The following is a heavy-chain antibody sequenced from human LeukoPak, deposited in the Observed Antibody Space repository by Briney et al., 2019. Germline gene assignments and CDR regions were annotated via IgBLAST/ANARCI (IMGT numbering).Heavy chain of an antibody. CDR1: GFTFSNYA. J-gene: IGHJ3*02. CDR2: VSYDGSNK. D-gene: IGHD2-21*02. CDR3: ASGGYCAGDCYPGSIKNDAFDI. Sequence: PGRSLRLSCAASGFTFSNYAMPWVRQAPGKGLDWVAVVSYDGSNKYYADSVKGRFTISRDNSKNALSLQMNSLRADDTALYYCASGGYCAGDCYPGSIKNDAFDIWGQGTMVTVSS. V-gene: IGHV3-30-3*02.